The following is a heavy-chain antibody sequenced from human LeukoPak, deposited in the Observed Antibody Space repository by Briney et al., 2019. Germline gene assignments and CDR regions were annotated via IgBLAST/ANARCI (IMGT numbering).Heavy chain of an antibody. J-gene: IGHJ3*02. CDR2: ISSSSSYI. Sequence: GGSLRLSCAASGFTFSSYSMNWVRQAPGKGLEWVSAISSSSSYIYYADSVKGRFTISRDNAKNSLYLQMNSLRAEDTAVYYCARGDGGYDYGDDAFDIWGQGTMVTVSS. CDR3: ARGDGGYDYGDDAFDI. D-gene: IGHD5-12*01. V-gene: IGHV3-21*01. CDR1: GFTFSSYS.